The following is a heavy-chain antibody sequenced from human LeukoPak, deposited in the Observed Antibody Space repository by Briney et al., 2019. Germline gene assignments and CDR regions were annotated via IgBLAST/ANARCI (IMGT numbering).Heavy chain of an antibody. CDR1: GXSFSSYG. J-gene: IGHJ3*02. CDR3: AKALNYYDRAYDM. Sequence: GRSLRLSCAASGXSFSSYGMHWVRQAPGKGLEWVVVISYDGSNKYYADSVKGRFTISRDNSKNTLHMQMNTLRAEDTAMYYCAKALNYYDRAYDMWGQGTVVTVSS. D-gene: IGHD3-22*01. CDR2: ISYDGSNK. V-gene: IGHV3-30*18.